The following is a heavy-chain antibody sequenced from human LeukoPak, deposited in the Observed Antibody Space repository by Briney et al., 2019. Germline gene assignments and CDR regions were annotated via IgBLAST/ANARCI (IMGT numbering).Heavy chain of an antibody. CDR3: ARPSGVWGSYRYYYYYGMDV. CDR1: GGSFSGYY. V-gene: IGHV4-34*01. J-gene: IGHJ6*02. D-gene: IGHD3-16*02. CDR2: INHSGST. Sequence: SETLSLTCAVYGGSFSGYYWSWIRQPPGKGLEWIGEINHSGSTNYNPSLRSRVTISVDTSKNLFSLKLSSVTAADTAVYYCARPSGVWGSYRYYYYYGMDVWGQGTTVTVSS.